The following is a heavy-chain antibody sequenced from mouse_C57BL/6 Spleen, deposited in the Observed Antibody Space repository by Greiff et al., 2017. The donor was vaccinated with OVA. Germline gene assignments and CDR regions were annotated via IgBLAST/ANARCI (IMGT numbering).Heavy chain of an antibody. Sequence: QVQLKQSGPELVKPGASVKISCKASGYSFTSYYIHWVKQRPGQGLEWIGWIYPGSGNTKYNEKFKGKATLTADTSSSTAYMQLSSLTSEDSAVYYCARATGTGIFFFAYWGQGTLVTVSA. CDR3: ARATGTGIFFFAY. CDR2: IYPGSGNT. CDR1: GYSFTSYY. D-gene: IGHD4-1*02. V-gene: IGHV1-66*01. J-gene: IGHJ3*01.